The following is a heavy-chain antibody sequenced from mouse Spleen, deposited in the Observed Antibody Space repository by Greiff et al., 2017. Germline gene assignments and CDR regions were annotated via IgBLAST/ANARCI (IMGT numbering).Heavy chain of an antibody. V-gene: IGHV1-80*01. CDR1: GYAFSSYW. CDR2: IYPGDGDT. Sequence: QVQLQQSGAELVKPGASVKISCKATGYAFSSYWMNWVKQRPGKGLEWIGQIYPGDGDTNYNGKFKGKATLTADKSSSTAYMQLSSLTSEDSAVYFCARSIITTGDWYFDVWGAGTTVTVSS. D-gene: IGHD1-1*01. CDR3: ARSIITTGDWYFDV. J-gene: IGHJ1*01.